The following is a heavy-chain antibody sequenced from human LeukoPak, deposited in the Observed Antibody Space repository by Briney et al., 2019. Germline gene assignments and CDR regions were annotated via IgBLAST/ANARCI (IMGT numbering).Heavy chain of an antibody. Sequence: GRSLRLSCAASGFTFDNYAMHWVRQAPGKGLEWVSGIAWNSGNTGFADSVKGRFTFSRDNAENSLYLQMNSLTPEDTAFYFCAKDMNSYGSGSSYNPWGPFDSWGQGTLVTVSS. CDR3: AKDMNSYGSGSSYNPWGPFDS. V-gene: IGHV3-9*01. D-gene: IGHD3-10*01. CDR1: GFTFDNYA. J-gene: IGHJ4*02. CDR2: IAWNSGNT.